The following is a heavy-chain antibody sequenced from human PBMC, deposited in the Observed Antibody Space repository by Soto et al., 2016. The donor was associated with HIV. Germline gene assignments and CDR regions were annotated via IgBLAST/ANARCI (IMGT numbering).Heavy chain of an antibody. Sequence: QVQLVQSGAEVKKPGASVKVSCKASGYTLTSYGISWVRQAPGQGLQWMGIINPSGGSTTYPQKFQGRIAMTSDTSTSTVYMELRSLRSEDTAIYYCVRRWGAAAVDAFHIWGQGTMVTVSS. D-gene: IGHD6-25*01. CDR1: GYTLTSYG. V-gene: IGHV1-46*03. J-gene: IGHJ3*02. CDR3: VRRWGAAAVDAFHI. CDR2: INPSGGST.